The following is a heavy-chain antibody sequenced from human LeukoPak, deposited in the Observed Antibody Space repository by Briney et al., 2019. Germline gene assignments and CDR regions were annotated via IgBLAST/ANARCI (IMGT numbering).Heavy chain of an antibody. D-gene: IGHD4-17*01. V-gene: IGHV4-59*01. CDR2: IYYSGNT. J-gene: IGHJ4*02. CDR3: ARDLGGPIYGFVY. CDR1: GGSFSGYY. Sequence: SETLSLTCAVYGGSFSGYYWSWIRQPPGKGLEWIGYIYYSGNTNYNPSLKSRVTISVDTSKNQFSLKLSSVTAADTAVYYCARDLGGPIYGFVYWGQGTLVTVSS.